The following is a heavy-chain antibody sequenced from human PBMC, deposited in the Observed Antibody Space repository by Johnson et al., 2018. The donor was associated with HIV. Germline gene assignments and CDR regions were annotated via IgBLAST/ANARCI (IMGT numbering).Heavy chain of an antibody. CDR1: AFTFSSYD. Sequence: VQLVESGGGVVQPGGSLRLSCAASAFTFSSYDMHWVRQAPGKGLEWVAFIRSDGSNKYYADSVKGRFTISRDNSKNTLYLQMNSLRAEDTAVYYCANGDSYYFDSSCYYYTAFDLWGQGTMVTVSS. J-gene: IGHJ3*01. V-gene: IGHV3-30*02. CDR3: ANGDSYYFDSSCYYYTAFDL. D-gene: IGHD3-22*01. CDR2: IRSDGSNK.